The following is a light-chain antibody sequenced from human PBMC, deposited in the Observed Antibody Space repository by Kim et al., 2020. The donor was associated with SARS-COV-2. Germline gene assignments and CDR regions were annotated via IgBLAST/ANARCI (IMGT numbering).Light chain of an antibody. CDR2: GAS. Sequence: EIVMTQSPATLSVSPGERATLSCRASQSVSSNLVWYQQKPGQSPRLLIYGASTRATGIPARFSGSGSGTEFTLTISSLQSEDFAVYYFKKYNNGPPTFVQGRKV. CDR1: QSVSSN. CDR3: KKYNNGPPT. J-gene: IGKJ1*01. V-gene: IGKV3-15*01.